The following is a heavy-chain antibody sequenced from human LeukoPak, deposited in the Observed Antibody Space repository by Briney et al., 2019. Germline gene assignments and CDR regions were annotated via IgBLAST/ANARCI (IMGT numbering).Heavy chain of an antibody. CDR3: ARPSLNSGSYFDY. D-gene: IGHD1-26*01. V-gene: IGHV3-7*01. J-gene: IGHJ4*02. CDR1: GFSFSTYW. CDR2: IKQDESEK. Sequence: GGSLRLSCAASGFSFSTYWMSWVRQTPEKGLEWVANIKQDESEKYYVDSVKGRFTISRDNARNSLYLQMNSLRAEDTAVYYCARPSLNSGSYFDYWGQGILVTVSS.